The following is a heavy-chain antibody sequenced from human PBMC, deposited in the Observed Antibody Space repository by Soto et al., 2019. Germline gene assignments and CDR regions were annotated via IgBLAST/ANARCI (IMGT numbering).Heavy chain of an antibody. CDR1: GGSISSYY. CDR3: ARDLRGAGTSGYYGMDV. Sequence: PSETLSLTCTVSGGSISSYYWSWIRQPPGKGLEWIGYIYYSGSTTYQPSLKSRVTISVDRSQNQFSLELTSVTAADTAVYFCARDLRGAGTSGYYGMDVWGQGTTVTV. CDR2: IYYSGST. D-gene: IGHD6-19*01. J-gene: IGHJ6*02. V-gene: IGHV4-59*01.